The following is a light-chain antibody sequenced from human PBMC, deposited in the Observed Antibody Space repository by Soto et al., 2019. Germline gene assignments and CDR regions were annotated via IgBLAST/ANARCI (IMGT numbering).Light chain of an antibody. CDR1: QSVYRTY. Sequence: EIVLTQSPGTLSLSPGGRATLSCRASQSVYRTYLAWYQHKPGQSPRLLIYDASSRATGIPDRFSGSGSGTEFTLTISRLEPEDFAVYYCQQYGGSPYTFGQGTKLEL. CDR2: DAS. CDR3: QQYGGSPYT. V-gene: IGKV3-20*01. J-gene: IGKJ2*01.